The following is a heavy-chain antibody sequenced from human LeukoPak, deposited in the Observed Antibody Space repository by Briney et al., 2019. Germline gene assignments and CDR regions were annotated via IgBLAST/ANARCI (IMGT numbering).Heavy chain of an antibody. CDR3: ARTLGHYDSSGYLDWYFDL. V-gene: IGHV4-28*05. CDR1: GYSISSSNW. D-gene: IGHD3-22*01. J-gene: IGHJ2*01. Sequence: SETLSLTCAVSGYSISSSNWWGWIRQPPGKGLEWIGYIYYSGSIYYNPSLKRRVTMSVDTSKNQLSLKLSSVPAVDTAVYYCARTLGHYDSSGYLDWYFDLWGRGTLVTVSS. CDR2: IYYSGSI.